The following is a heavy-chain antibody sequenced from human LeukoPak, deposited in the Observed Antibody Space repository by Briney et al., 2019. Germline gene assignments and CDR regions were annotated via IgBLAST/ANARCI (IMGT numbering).Heavy chain of an antibody. CDR2: INHSGGT. V-gene: IGHV4-34*01. J-gene: IGHJ5*02. CDR1: GGSFSGYY. Sequence: SETLSLTCAVYGGSFSGYYWSWIRQPPGKGLEWIGEINHSGGTNYNPSLKSRVTISVDTSKNQFSLKLSSVTAADTAVHYCARGRFLEWFSPDNWFDPWGQGTLVTVSS. D-gene: IGHD3-3*01. CDR3: ARGRFLEWFSPDNWFDP.